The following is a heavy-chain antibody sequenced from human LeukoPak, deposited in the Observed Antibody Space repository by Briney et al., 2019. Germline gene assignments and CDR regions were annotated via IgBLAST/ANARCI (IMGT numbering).Heavy chain of an antibody. J-gene: IGHJ4*02. V-gene: IGHV1-18*01. CDR2: ISAYNGNT. D-gene: IGHD6-19*01. CDR1: GYTFTSYG. CDR3: ARGRSSGWYLPLDY. Sequence: GASVKVSCRASGYTFTSYGISWVRQAPGQGLEWMGWISAYNGNTNYSQKLQGRVTMTTDTSTSTAYMELRSLRSDDTAVYYCARGRSSGWYLPLDYWGQGTLVTVSS.